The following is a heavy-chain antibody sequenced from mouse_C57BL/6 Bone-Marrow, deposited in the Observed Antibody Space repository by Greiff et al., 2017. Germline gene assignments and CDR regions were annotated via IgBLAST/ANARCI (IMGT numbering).Heavy chain of an antibody. J-gene: IGHJ3*01. Sequence: VMLVESGPGLVAPSQSLSITCTVSGFSLTSYGVNWVRQPPGKGLEWLGVIWGGGSTTYNSALMSRLSISKDNSKSQVFLKMIRLQTDDTAMYYCDKQGNYPGFAYWGQGTLVTVSA. CDR1: GFSLTSYG. V-gene: IGHV2-9*01. CDR2: IWGGGST. D-gene: IGHD1-1*01. CDR3: DKQGNYPGFAY.